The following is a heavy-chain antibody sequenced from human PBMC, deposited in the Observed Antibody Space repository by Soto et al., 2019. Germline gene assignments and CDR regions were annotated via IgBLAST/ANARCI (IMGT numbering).Heavy chain of an antibody. D-gene: IGHD1-1*01. J-gene: IGHJ4*02. CDR3: ARLTTRALTRTYYFDY. V-gene: IGHV4-38-2*01. Sequence: SETLSLTCAVSGYSISSGYYWWWFWQPPWKGLEWIGRMCHSRSTSYNPSLKSRVTISVDTSKNQFSLKLSSVTAADTAVYYCARLTTRALTRTYYFDYWGQGTLVTVSS. CDR2: MCHSRST. CDR1: GYSISSGYY.